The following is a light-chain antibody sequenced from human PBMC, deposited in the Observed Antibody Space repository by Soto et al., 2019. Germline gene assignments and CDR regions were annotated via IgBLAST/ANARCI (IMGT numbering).Light chain of an antibody. CDR2: LNSDGSH. CDR1: SGHSNYA. J-gene: IGLJ2*01. V-gene: IGLV4-69*01. CDR3: QTWGTGVV. Sequence: QLVLTQSPSASASLVASVKITCTLSSGHSNYAIAWHQQQPGKGPRYLMRLNSDGSHTKGDGIPDRFSGSRSGAERYLTISSLQSEDEADYFCQTWGTGVVFGGGTKLTVL.